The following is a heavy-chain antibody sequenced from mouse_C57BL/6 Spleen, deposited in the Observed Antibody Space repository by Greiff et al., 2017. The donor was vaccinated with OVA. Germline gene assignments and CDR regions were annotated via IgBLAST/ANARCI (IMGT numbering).Heavy chain of an antibody. D-gene: IGHD3-3*01. CDR1: GYAFSSSW. J-gene: IGHJ3*01. Sequence: VQLQESGPELVKPGASVKISCKASGYAFSSSWLNWVKQRPGKGLEWIGRIYPGDGDTNYNGKFKGKATLTADKSSSTAYMQLSSLTSEDSAVYFCARWADWFAYWGKGTLVTVAA. V-gene: IGHV1-82*01. CDR2: IYPGDGDT. CDR3: ARWADWFAY.